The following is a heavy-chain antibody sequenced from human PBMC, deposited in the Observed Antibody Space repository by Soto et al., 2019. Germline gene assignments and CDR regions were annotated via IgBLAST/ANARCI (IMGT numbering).Heavy chain of an antibody. CDR3: AKSLRKYCSAGSCHSGWLDP. V-gene: IGHV4-59*01. D-gene: IGHD2-15*01. CDR1: GGSISSYY. Sequence: QVQLQESGPGLVNPSETLSLTCNVSGGSISSYYWTWMRQPPGKGLEWIGYVYHSGSTSYNPSLKSRFSMSVDTSKNQFSLRLTSVTTADTAVYYCAKSLRKYCSAGSCHSGWLDPWGQGRLVIVSP. J-gene: IGHJ5*02. CDR2: VYHSGST.